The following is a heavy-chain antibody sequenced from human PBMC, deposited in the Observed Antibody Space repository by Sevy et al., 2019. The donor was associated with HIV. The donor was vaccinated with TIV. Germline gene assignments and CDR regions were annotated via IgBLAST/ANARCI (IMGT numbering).Heavy chain of an antibody. CDR3: VREDNNAPRTLLSFDI. CDR2: INPNSGVT. CDR1: GYIFSDYN. V-gene: IGHV1-2*06. Sequence: ASVKLSCKSTGYIFSDYNMHWVRQAPGQGLEWMALINPNSGVTIYAQKFRGRVSLTRDTSMSTAYMELSALTSDDTAVYYCVREDNNAPRTLLSFDIWGQGTMVTVSS. D-gene: IGHD1-20*01. J-gene: IGHJ3*02.